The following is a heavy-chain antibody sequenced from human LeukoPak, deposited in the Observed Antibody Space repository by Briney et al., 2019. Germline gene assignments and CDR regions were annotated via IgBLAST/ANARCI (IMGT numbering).Heavy chain of an antibody. D-gene: IGHD3-10*01. CDR2: IYTSGST. CDR3: ARSPPSHYYGSGSNKNFDY. V-gene: IGHV4-4*07. J-gene: IGHJ4*02. Sequence: SETLSLTCTVSGGSISSYYWSWIRQPAGKGLEWIGRIYTSGSTNYNPSLKSRVTMSVDTSKNQFSLKLSSVTAADTAVYYCARSPPSHYYGSGSNKNFDYWGQGTLVTVSS. CDR1: GGSISSYY.